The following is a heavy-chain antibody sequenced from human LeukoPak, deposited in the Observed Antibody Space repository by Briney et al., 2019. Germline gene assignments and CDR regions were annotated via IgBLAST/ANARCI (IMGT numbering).Heavy chain of an antibody. CDR2: ISGSGGST. V-gene: IGHV3-23*01. Sequence: GGSLRLSCTASGFTFSNYTMSWVRQAPGKGLEWVSAISGSGGSTYYADSVKGRFTISRDNSKNTLYLQMNSLRAEDTAVYYCAKPPTTAKDYWGQGTLVTVSS. J-gene: IGHJ4*02. D-gene: IGHD4-17*01. CDR1: GFTFSNYT. CDR3: AKPPTTAKDY.